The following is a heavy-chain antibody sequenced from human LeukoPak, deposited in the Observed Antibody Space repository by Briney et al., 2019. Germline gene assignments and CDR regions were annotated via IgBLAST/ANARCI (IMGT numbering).Heavy chain of an antibody. J-gene: IGHJ4*02. V-gene: IGHV4-34*01. CDR2: INHSGST. CDR3: ARSLYSSSWPYY. CDR1: GGSFSGYY. Sequence: SETLSLTCAVYGGSFSGYYWSWIRQPPGKGLEWIGEINHSGSTNYNPSLKSRVTISVDTSKNQFSLKLSSVTAADTAVYYRARSLYSSSWPYYWGQGTLVTVSS. D-gene: IGHD6-13*01.